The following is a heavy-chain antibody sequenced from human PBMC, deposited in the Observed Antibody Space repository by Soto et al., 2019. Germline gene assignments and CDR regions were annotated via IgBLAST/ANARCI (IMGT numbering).Heavy chain of an antibody. J-gene: IGHJ6*02. CDR1: GGSISSGGYY. CDR2: IYYSGST. V-gene: IGHV4-31*03. D-gene: IGHD3-10*01. CDR3: ARDGSGSYRPIYGMDV. Sequence: SETLSLTCTVSGGSISSGGYYWSWIRQHPGKGLEWIGYIYYSGSTYYNPSLKSRVTISVDTSKNQFSLKLSSVTAADTAVYYCARDGSGSYRPIYGMDVWGQGTTVTVSS.